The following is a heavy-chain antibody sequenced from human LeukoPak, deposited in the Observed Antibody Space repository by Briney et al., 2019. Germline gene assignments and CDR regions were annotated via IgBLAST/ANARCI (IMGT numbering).Heavy chain of an antibody. Sequence: SQTLSLTCTVSGGSISSGSYYWSWIRQPAGKGLEWIGRIYASGSTNYNPSLKSRVTISVDTSKNQFSLKLSSVTAADTAVYYCARGLSLLGGYGLLDAFDIWGQGTMVTVSS. CDR1: GGSISSGSYY. J-gene: IGHJ3*02. D-gene: IGHD5-18*01. CDR2: IYASGST. CDR3: ARGLSLLGGYGLLDAFDI. V-gene: IGHV4-61*02.